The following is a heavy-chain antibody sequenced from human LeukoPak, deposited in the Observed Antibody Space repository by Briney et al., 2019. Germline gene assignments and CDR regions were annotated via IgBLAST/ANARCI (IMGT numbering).Heavy chain of an antibody. CDR1: GYTFTSYG. D-gene: IGHD3-22*01. CDR2: INAYNGNT. CDR3: ARDREGYYDSSGYANFDY. J-gene: IGHJ4*02. V-gene: IGHV1-18*01. Sequence: ASVKVSCKASGYTFTSYGISWVRQAPGQGLEWMGWINAYNGNTNYAQKLQGRVTMTTDTSTSTAYMELRSLRSDDTAVYYCARDREGYYDSSGYANFDYWGQGTLVAVSS.